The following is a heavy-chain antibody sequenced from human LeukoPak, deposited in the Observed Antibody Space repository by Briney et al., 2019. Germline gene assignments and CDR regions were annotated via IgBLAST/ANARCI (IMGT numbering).Heavy chain of an antibody. Sequence: PGRSLRLSCAASGFTFSSYGMHWVRQAPGEGLEWVAVISYDGSNKYYADSVKGRFTISRDNSKNTLYLQMNSLRAEDTAVYYCAKVSFDSGMDVWGQGTTVTVSS. CDR2: ISYDGSNK. CDR1: GFTFSSYG. J-gene: IGHJ6*02. D-gene: IGHD3-22*01. V-gene: IGHV3-30*18. CDR3: AKVSFDSGMDV.